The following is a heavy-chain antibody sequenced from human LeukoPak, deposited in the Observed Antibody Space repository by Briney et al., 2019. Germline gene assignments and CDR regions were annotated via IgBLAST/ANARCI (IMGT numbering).Heavy chain of an antibody. CDR3: ARRISYYYDSSRYAFDI. D-gene: IGHD3-22*01. J-gene: IGHJ3*02. CDR2: IIPIFGTA. CDR1: GYTFTSYD. Sequence: SVKVSCKASGYTFTSYDINWVRQATGQGLEWMGGIIPIFGTANYAQKFQGRVTITADKSTSTAYMELSSLRSEDTAVYYCARRISYYYDSSRYAFDIWGQGTMVTVSS. V-gene: IGHV1-69*06.